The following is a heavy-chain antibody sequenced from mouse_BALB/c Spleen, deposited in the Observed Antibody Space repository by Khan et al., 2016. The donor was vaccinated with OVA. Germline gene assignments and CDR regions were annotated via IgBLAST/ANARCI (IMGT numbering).Heavy chain of an antibody. CDR3: TRRAYYYGSEGFAY. V-gene: IGHV5-6*01. CDR1: GFTFSTYG. CDR2: VSTGGTYT. Sequence: EVQLVESGGDLVKPGGSLTLSCVASGFTFSTYGMSWVRQAPDKRLEWVATVSTGGTYTYYPDSVTGRFTITMNNAKNNLNRQVIGLVSMETTMFYCTRRAYYYGSEGFAYWGQGTLVTVS. D-gene: IGHD1-1*01. J-gene: IGHJ3*01.